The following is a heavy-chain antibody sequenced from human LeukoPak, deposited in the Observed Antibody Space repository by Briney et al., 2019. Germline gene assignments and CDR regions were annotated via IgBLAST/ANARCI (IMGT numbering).Heavy chain of an antibody. V-gene: IGHV2-5*01. D-gene: IGHD3-22*01. CDR1: GFSLNTRGVG. J-gene: IGHJ3*02. CDR2: IYWNDDK. Sequence: KSGPTLVNPTQTLTLTCAFSGFSLNTRGVGVGWIRQPPGKALEWLALIYWNDDKGYSPFLKSRLTITKDTSKNQVVLTLTNMDPVDTATYYCAHRRVHYYDSSGYPKDAFDMWGQGTVVTVSS. CDR3: AHRRVHYYDSSGYPKDAFDM.